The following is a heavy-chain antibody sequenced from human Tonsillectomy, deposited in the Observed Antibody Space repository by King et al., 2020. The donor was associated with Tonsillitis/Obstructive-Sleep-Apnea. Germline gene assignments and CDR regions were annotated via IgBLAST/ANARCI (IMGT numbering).Heavy chain of an antibody. J-gene: IGHJ4*02. Sequence: VQLVESGGGVVQPGRSLRLSCAASGFTFSSYGMHWVRQAPGKGLEWVAVIWYDGSNKYYTDSVKGRFTISRDNSKNRLYVQMNSLRAEDTAVYYCASDDGRDYYGSGSYYSYWGQGTLVTVSS. D-gene: IGHD3-10*01. CDR3: ASDDGRDYYGSGSYYSY. CDR1: GFTFSSYG. V-gene: IGHV3-33*01. CDR2: IWYDGSNK.